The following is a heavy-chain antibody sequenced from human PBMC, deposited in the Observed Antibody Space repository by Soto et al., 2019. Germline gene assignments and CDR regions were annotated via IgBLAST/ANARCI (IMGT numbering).Heavy chain of an antibody. D-gene: IGHD3-22*01. J-gene: IGHJ5*02. V-gene: IGHV3-13*01. CDR2: IGTAGDT. CDR3: ASMIPSDNWFDP. Sequence: HPGGSLRLSCAASGFTFSSYDMHWVRQATGKGLEWVSAIGTAGDTYYPGSVKGRFTISRENAKNSLYLQMNSLRAEDTAVYYCASMIPSDNWFDPWGQGTLVTVSS. CDR1: GFTFSSYD.